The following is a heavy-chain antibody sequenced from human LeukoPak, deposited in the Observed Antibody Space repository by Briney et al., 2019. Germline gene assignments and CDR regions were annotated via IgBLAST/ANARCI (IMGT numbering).Heavy chain of an antibody. CDR2: INTNTGNP. V-gene: IGHV7-4-1*02. Sequence: ASVKVSCKASGYTFTSYAMNWVRQAPGQGLEWMGWINTNTGNPTYAQGFTGRFVFSLDTSVSTAYLQISSLKAEDTAVYYCARVRPRSCYYGMGVWGQGTTVTVSS. D-gene: IGHD6-6*01. J-gene: IGHJ6*02. CDR1: GYTFTSYA. CDR3: ARVRPRSCYYGMGV.